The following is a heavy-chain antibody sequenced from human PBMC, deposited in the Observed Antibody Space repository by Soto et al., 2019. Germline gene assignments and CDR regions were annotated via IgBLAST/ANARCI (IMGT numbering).Heavy chain of an antibody. D-gene: IGHD6-13*01. CDR3: AKFLDESDGSSGWPSFSEFLLNRTSDL. Sequence: KGLDWVSAISGSGGTTYYAGSVQGRFTISRDNLKNTLYLQMNTLRAEDTALYYCAKFLDESDGSSGWPSFSEFLLNRTSDL. CDR2: ISGSGGTT. V-gene: IGHV3-23*01. J-gene: IGHJ2*01.